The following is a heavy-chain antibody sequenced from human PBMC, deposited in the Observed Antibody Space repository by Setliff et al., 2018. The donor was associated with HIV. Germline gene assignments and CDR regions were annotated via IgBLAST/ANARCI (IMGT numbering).Heavy chain of an antibody. CDR3: ARLRVLQLLEWSNNYYYGLDV. D-gene: IGHD3-3*01. V-gene: IGHV1-3*01. J-gene: IGHJ6*02. CDR1: GFTFIHYA. CDR2: VNAGNDNP. Sequence: ASVKVSCKASGFTFIHYAIHWVRQAPGQRLEWLGWVNAGNDNPKYSQKFQGRVTITRDTSASTVCMELSSLRSEDTAVYYCARLRVLQLLEWSNNYYYGLDVWGQGTTVTVSS.